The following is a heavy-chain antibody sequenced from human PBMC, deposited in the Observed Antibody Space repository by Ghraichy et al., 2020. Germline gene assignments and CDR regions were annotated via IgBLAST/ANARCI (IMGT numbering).Heavy chain of an antibody. V-gene: IGHV4-34*01. CDR1: GGSFSGYY. CDR2: INHSGST. J-gene: IGHJ4*02. Sequence: ETPSLTCAVYGGSFSGYYWSWIRQPPGKGLEWIGEINHSGSTNYNPSLKSRVTISVDTSKNQFSLKLSSVTAADTAVYYCARGRGKGSSRLMRQINSQYYFDYWGQGTLVTVSS. CDR3: ARGRGKGSSRLMRQINSQYYFDY. D-gene: IGHD6-6*01.